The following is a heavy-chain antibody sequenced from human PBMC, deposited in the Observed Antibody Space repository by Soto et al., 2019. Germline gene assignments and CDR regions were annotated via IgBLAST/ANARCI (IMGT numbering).Heavy chain of an antibody. V-gene: IGHV4-30-2*01. CDR3: ARGTDDYVWGSYRFDY. CDR2: IYHSGST. CDR1: GGSISSGGYS. J-gene: IGHJ4*02. Sequence: KTSETLSLTCAVSGGSISSGGYSWSWIRQPPGKGLEWIGYIYHSGSTYYNPSLKSRVTISVDRSKNQFSLKLSSVTAADTAVYYCARGTDDYVWGSYRFDYWGQGTLVTVSS. D-gene: IGHD3-16*02.